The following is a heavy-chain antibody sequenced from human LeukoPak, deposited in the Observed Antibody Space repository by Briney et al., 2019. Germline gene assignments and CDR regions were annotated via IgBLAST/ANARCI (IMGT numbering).Heavy chain of an antibody. J-gene: IGHJ4*02. V-gene: IGHV1-69*13. D-gene: IGHD3-10*01. CDR2: IIPIFGTA. CDR3: ARGMVRGVIPFDY. Sequence: SVKVSCEASGGTFSSYAISWVRQAPGQGLEWMGGIIPIFGTANYAQKFQGRVTITADESTSTAYMELSSLRSEDTAVYYCARGMVRGVIPFDYWGQGTLVTVSS. CDR1: GGTFSSYA.